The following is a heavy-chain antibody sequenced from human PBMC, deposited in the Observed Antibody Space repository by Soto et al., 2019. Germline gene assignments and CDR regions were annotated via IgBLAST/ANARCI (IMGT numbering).Heavy chain of an antibody. J-gene: IGHJ3*02. V-gene: IGHV4-61*01. CDR2: IYYSGST. D-gene: IGHD3-3*01. Sequence: PDTHCVTCTVSRGSVRSGSYYWSSIGQPPGKGLEWIGYIYYSGSTIYNPSLKSRGNISVDTPKNQFSLKLSSVTAADTAVYYCARVYYDFWSGYYTGALDIWGQGPMVT. CDR1: RGSVRSGSYY. CDR3: ARVYYDFWSGYYTGALDI.